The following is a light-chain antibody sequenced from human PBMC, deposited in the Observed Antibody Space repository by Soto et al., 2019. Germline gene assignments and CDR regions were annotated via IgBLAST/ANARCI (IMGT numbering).Light chain of an antibody. Sequence: QSALTQPASVSGSPGQSITISFTGTSSDVGGYNYVSWYQHHPGKAPKLMIYDVTNRPSGVSNRFSGSKSGNTASLTISGLQAEDEADYYCISYTSSTTLDVFCTGTKVTVL. CDR3: ISYTSSTTLDV. V-gene: IGLV2-14*01. J-gene: IGLJ1*01. CDR2: DVT. CDR1: SSDVGGYNY.